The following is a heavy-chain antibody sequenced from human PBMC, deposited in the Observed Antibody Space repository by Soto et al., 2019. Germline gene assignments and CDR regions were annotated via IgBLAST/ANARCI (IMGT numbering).Heavy chain of an antibody. V-gene: IGHV4-59*01. J-gene: IGHJ4*02. CDR1: AGAISRYY. CDR2: ISYTVDA. Sequence: AETLSLTCSVSAGAISRYYWVWVGQAPGEGLEWIAHISYTVDASYNPSLKSRVTISLDTSKNQIALRLMSVTAADTAVYYCVGSLMSRAMESFDYWGQGTLVTVSS. D-gene: IGHD5-18*01. CDR3: VGSLMSRAMESFDY.